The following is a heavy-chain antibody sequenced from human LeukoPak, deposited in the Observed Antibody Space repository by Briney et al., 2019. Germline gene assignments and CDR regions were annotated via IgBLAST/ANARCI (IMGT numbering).Heavy chain of an antibody. Sequence: GGSLRLSCAASGFTVSSNYMSWVRQAPGKGLEWVSVIYSGGSTYYADSVKGRFTISRDNAKNSLYLQMNSLRAEDTAVYYCARDKRLRLGELSPLDYWGQGTLVTVSS. CDR2: IYSGGST. CDR1: GFTVSSNY. D-gene: IGHD3-16*02. CDR3: ARDKRLRLGELSPLDY. J-gene: IGHJ4*02. V-gene: IGHV3-66*01.